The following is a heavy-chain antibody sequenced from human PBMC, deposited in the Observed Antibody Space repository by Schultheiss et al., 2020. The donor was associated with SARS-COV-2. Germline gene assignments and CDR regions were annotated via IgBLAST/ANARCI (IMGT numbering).Heavy chain of an antibody. D-gene: IGHD5-24*01. V-gene: IGHV1-24*01. J-gene: IGHJ6*02. Sequence: ASVKVSCKVSGYTLTELSIHWVRQAPGKGLEWMGGFDPEDGETIYAQKFQGRVTMTEDTSTDTAYMELSSLRSEDTAVYYCARDLIRDPYYYYGMDVWGQGTTVTVSS. CDR3: ARDLIRDPYYYYGMDV. CDR1: GYTLTELS. CDR2: FDPEDGET.